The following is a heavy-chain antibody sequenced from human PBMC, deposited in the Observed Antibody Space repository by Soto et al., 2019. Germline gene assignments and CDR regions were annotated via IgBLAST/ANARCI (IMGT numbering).Heavy chain of an antibody. CDR3: ARCSPLVDIAVAGLYYYFYGMDV. J-gene: IGHJ6*02. CDR1: GGSISSGGYY. CDR2: IYYSGST. D-gene: IGHD6-13*01. V-gene: IGHV4-31*03. Sequence: QVQLQESGPGLVKPSQTLSLTCTVSGGSISSGGYYWSWIRQHPGKGLEWIGYIYYSGSTYYNPSLTSRVTISVDTSKNQFSLKLSSVTDADTAVYYCARCSPLVDIAVAGLYYYFYGMDVWGQGTTVTVSS.